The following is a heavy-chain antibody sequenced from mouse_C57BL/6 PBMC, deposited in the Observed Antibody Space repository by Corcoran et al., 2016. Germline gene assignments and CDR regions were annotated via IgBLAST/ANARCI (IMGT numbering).Heavy chain of an antibody. CDR3: AREDRDDSTTLYAMDY. CDR2: INPNNGGT. J-gene: IGHJ4*01. CDR1: GYTFTDYN. V-gene: IGHV1-18*01. Sequence: EVQLQQSGPELVKPGASVKIPCKASGYTFTDYNMDWVKQSHGKSLEWIGDINPNNGGTIYNQKFKGKATLTVDKSSSTAYMELRSLTSEDTAVYYCAREDRDDSTTLYAMDYWGQGTSVTVSS. D-gene: IGHD2-12*01.